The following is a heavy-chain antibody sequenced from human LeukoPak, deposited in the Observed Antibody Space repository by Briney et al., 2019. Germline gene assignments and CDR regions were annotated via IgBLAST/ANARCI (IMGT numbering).Heavy chain of an antibody. D-gene: IGHD6-19*01. J-gene: IGHJ4*02. CDR2: IYYSGST. Sequence: SETLSLTCTVSGGSISSYYWSWIRQPPGKGLEWIGYIYYSGSTNYNPSLKSRVTISVDTSKNQFSLKLSSVTAADTAVYYCARERYSSGWYSDYWGQGTLVTVSS. V-gene: IGHV4-59*01. CDR1: GGSISSYY. CDR3: ARERYSSGWYSDY.